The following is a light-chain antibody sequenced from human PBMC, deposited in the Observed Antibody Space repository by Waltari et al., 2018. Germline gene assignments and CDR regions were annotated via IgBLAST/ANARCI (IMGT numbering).Light chain of an antibody. V-gene: IGKV3-20*01. CDR2: GAY. J-gene: IGKJ1*01. CDR3: QHHVRLPAT. Sequence: IVLTQSPGTLSLSPGERATLSCRARQSVNTYLAWSQQKPGQAPRLLIYGAYTRAAGIPDRFSGSGFGTDFSLTISRLEAEDFAVYYCQHHVRLPATFGQRTKVEIK. CDR1: QSVNTY.